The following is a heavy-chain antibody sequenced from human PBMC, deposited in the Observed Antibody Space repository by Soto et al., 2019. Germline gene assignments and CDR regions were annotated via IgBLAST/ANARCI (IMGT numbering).Heavy chain of an antibody. V-gene: IGHV3-30-3*01. CDR2: ISYDGSNK. CDR3: ARDDHSSSWYGLSSLYYYGMDV. J-gene: IGHJ6*02. Sequence: GGCLRHSWASSGFPFSSDAMHWLRQLAGKGLEWVAVISYDGSNKYYADSVKGRFTISRDNSKNTLYLQMNSLRAEDTAVYYCARDDHSSSWYGLSSLYYYGMDVWGQGTTVTVAS. D-gene: IGHD6-13*01. CDR1: GFPFSSDA.